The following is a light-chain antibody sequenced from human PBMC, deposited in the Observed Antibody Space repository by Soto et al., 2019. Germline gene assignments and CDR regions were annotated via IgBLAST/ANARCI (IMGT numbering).Light chain of an antibody. Sequence: QSALTQPPSASGSPGQSVTISCTGTKNDIGVYDFVSWYQHHPGKAPRLIIYEVVQRPSGVPDRSSGSKSGNTASLTVSGLQAADEADYFCKSYAGSNTYVFGSGNKVTVL. CDR1: KNDIGVYDF. CDR3: KSYAGSNTYV. CDR2: EVV. V-gene: IGLV2-8*01. J-gene: IGLJ1*01.